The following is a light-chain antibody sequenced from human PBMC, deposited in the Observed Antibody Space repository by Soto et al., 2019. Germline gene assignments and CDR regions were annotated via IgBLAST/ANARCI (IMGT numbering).Light chain of an antibody. CDR3: QQYNSYSVT. V-gene: IGKV1-5*01. J-gene: IGKJ4*01. CDR2: DAS. Sequence: DIQMTQSPSTLSASVGDRVTITCRASQSISSWLAWYQQKPGKAPKLLIYDASSLESGVPSRFSGSGSGTEFTLTISSLQPDDFATYXXQQYNSYSVTFGGGTKVEIK. CDR1: QSISSW.